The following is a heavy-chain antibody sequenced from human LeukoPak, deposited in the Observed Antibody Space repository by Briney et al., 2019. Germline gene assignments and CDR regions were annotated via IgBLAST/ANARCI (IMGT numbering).Heavy chain of an antibody. CDR3: ARDIGATGWFDP. V-gene: IGHV1-69*04. D-gene: IGHD6-13*01. CDR1: GGTFSSYA. Sequence: SVKVSCKASGGTFSSYAISWVRQAPGQGLEWMGRIIPILGIANYAQKFQGRVTITADKSTSTAYMELSSLRSEDTAVYYCARDIGATGWFDPWGQGTLVTVSS. CDR2: IIPILGIA. J-gene: IGHJ5*02.